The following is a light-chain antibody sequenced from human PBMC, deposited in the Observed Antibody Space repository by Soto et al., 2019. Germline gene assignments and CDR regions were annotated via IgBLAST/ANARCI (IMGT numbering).Light chain of an antibody. CDR2: EVS. CDR1: SSDVGAYNY. J-gene: IGLJ3*02. V-gene: IGLV2-14*01. CDR3: SSYTSNSTLL. Sequence: QSALTQPASVSGSPGQSITISCTGTSSDVGAYNYVSWYQQHPDKAPKLMIFEVSDRPSGVSNRFSGSNSGNTASLTISGLQAEDEADYFCSSYTSNSTLLFGGGTKLTVL.